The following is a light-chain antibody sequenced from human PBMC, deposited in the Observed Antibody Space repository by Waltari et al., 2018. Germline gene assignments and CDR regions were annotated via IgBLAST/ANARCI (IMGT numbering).Light chain of an antibody. CDR2: AAS. CDR1: QSISSY. J-gene: IGKJ3*01. CDR3: QQSYSTPRFT. V-gene: IGKV1-39*01. Sequence: DIQMTQSPSSLSASVGDRVTITCRASQSISSYLNWYQQKPGNAPKLLIYAASSLQSGVPSGFSGSGSGTDFTLTISSLQPEDFGTYYCQQSYSTPRFTFGPGTKVEIK.